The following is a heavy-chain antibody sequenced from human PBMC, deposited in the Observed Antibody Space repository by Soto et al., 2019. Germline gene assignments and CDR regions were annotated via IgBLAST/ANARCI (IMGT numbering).Heavy chain of an antibody. CDR2: ISAYNGNT. J-gene: IGHJ4*02. CDR1: GDTYTSYG. V-gene: IGHV1-18*01. Sequence: ASVKVCCKESGDTYTSYGISWVRQAPGQGLEWMGWISAYNGNTNYAQKLQGRVTMTTDTSTSTAYMELRSLRSDDTAVYYCATGFGAAVDYWGQGTLVTGSS. CDR3: ATGFGAAVDY. D-gene: IGHD1-26*01.